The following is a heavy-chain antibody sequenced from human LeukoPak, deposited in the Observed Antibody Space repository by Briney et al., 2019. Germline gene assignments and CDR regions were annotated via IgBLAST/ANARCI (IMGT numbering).Heavy chain of an antibody. Sequence: SVKVSCKASGGTFSSYAISWVRQAPGQGLEWMGGIIPIFGTANYAQKFQGRVTITTDESTSTAYMELSSLISEDTAVYYCARIEGPSRAFDIWGQGTMVTVSS. CDR1: GGTFSSYA. J-gene: IGHJ3*02. D-gene: IGHD5-24*01. CDR3: ARIEGPSRAFDI. CDR2: IIPIFGTA. V-gene: IGHV1-69*05.